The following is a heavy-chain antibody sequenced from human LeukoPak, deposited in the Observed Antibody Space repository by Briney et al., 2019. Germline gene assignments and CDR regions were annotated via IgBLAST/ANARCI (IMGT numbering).Heavy chain of an antibody. D-gene: IGHD2-15*01. CDR2: TYYRSKWYN. J-gene: IGHJ6*02. CDR1: GDSVSSNSAA. V-gene: IGHV6-1*01. CDR3: ARDDIVVVVAADYYYYGMDV. Sequence: SQTLSLTCAISGDSVSSNSAAWNWIRQSPSRGLEWLGRTYYRSKWYNDYAVSVKSRITINPDTSKNQFSLQLNSVTPEDTAVYYCARDDIVVVVAADYYYYGMDVWGQGTTVTVSS.